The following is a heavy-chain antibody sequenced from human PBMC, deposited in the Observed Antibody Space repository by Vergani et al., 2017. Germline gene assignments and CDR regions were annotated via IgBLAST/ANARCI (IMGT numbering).Heavy chain of an antibody. CDR2: IYYSGST. D-gene: IGHD1-26*01. J-gene: IGHJ3*02. CDR1: GGSISSYY. CDR3: AGGGSGLYSGDDAFDI. Sequence: QVQLQESGPGLVKPSETLSLTCTVSGGSISSYYWSWIRQPPGKGLEWIGYIYYSGSTNYNPSLKSRVTISVDTSKNQFSLKLSSVTAADTAVYYCAGGGSGLYSGDDAFDIWGQGTMVTVSS. V-gene: IGHV4-59*01.